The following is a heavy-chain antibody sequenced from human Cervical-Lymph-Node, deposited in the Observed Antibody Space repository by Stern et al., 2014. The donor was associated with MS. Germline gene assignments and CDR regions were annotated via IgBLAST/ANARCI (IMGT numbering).Heavy chain of an antibody. D-gene: IGHD2-21*01. CDR1: GGSISSSSYY. V-gene: IGHV4-39*01. CDR2: ISYSGRT. J-gene: IGHJ4*02. CDR3: ATGHPIDPVVD. Sequence: VQLVESGPGLVKPSETLSLTCTVSGGSISSSSYYWGWIRQPPGKGLEWIGSISYSGRTYYNPSLKSRVTISVAPSKTQSSMKLSSVTAADTAVYYCATGHPIDPVVDWGQGTLVTVSS.